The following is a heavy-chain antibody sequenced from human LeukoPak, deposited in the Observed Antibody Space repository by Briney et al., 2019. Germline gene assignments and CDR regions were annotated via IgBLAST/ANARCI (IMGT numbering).Heavy chain of an antibody. CDR1: GFTFSSYG. J-gene: IGHJ6*02. D-gene: IGHD6-25*01. Sequence: PGWSPRLSCAASGFTFSSYGMHWVRQAPGKGLEWVAVISYDGSNKYYADTVKGRFTISRDNSKNTLYLQMNSLRAEDTAVYYCAKSGQGMDVWGQGTTVTVSS. CDR2: ISYDGSNK. V-gene: IGHV3-30*18. CDR3: AKSGQGMDV.